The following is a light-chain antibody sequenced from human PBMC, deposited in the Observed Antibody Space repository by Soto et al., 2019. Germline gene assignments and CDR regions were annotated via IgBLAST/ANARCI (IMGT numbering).Light chain of an antibody. CDR1: QSFTTSQ. CDR2: GAS. V-gene: IGKV3-20*01. CDR3: QQYDSSPRT. J-gene: IGKJ1*01. Sequence: EIVLTQSPGTLSLSPGERATLFCRASQSFTTSQLARYQQKPGQAPRVLIFGASSRATGIPDRFSGSGSGTDFTLTIGSLEPEDCAVYYCQQYDSSPRTFGQGTTVEIK.